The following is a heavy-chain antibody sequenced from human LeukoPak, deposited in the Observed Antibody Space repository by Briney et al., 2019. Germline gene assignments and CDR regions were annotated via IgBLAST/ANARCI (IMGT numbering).Heavy chain of an antibody. CDR2: ISGDGGST. D-gene: IGHD3-10*01. Sequence: PGGSLRLSCAASGSTFDDYAMHWVRQAPGKGLEWVSLISGDGGSTYYADSVKGRFTISRDSSKNSLYLQMNSLRTEDTALYYCAKDIGEQWFFDYWGQGTLVTVSS. J-gene: IGHJ4*02. CDR1: GSTFDDYA. CDR3: AKDIGEQWFFDY. V-gene: IGHV3-43*02.